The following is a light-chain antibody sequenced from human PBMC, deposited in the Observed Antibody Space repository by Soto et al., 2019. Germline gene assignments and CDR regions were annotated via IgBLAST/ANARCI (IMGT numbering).Light chain of an antibody. V-gene: IGKV3-15*01. CDR3: QQGIT. J-gene: IGKJ5*01. Sequence: IVMTQSPATLSVSPGERATLSCRASQSVSSNLAWYQQKPGQAPRLLIYGASTRATGIPARFSGSGSGTEFTLTISSLQSEDFAVYYCQQGITFGQGTRLEIK. CDR1: QSVSSN. CDR2: GAS.